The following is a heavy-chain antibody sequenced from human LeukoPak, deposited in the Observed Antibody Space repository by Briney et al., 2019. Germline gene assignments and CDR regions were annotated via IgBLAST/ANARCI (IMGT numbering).Heavy chain of an antibody. Sequence: GGSLRLSCTASGFPFSAYSMNWVRQAPGKGLEWVSVISGSGGSTYSADSVKGRFTISRGNSRNTLYLQMNSLRAEDTAVYFCAKSQDGGRLFHFDYWGQGTLVTVSS. J-gene: IGHJ4*02. D-gene: IGHD1-26*01. CDR2: ISGSGGST. V-gene: IGHV3-23*01. CDR1: GFPFSAYS. CDR3: AKSQDGGRLFHFDY.